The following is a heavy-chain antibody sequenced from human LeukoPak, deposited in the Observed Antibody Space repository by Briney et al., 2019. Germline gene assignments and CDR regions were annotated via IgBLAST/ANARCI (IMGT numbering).Heavy chain of an antibody. D-gene: IGHD1-26*01. CDR3: ARDSWAMDV. J-gene: IGHJ6*02. CDR1: GLTFRNYN. V-gene: IGHV3-30-3*01. CDR2: ISYDESNK. Sequence: PGGSLRLSCAASGLTFRNYNIYWVRQAPGRGLEWVAFISYDESNKFCADSVKGRFTVSRDNSKNMLYLQMNSLISEDTAVYYCARDSWAMDVWGQGTTVIVSS.